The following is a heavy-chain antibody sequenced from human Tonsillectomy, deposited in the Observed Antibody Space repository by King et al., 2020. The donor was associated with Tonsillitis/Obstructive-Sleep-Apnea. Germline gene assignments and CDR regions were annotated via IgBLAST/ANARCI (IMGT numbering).Heavy chain of an antibody. CDR3: APPRGGDSPAEYFQR. CDR2: IIPILDIA. D-gene: IGHD2-21*02. Sequence: QLVQSGAEVKKPGSSVRVSCKASGGTFNSFSISWVRQAPGQGLEWMGRIIPILDIANYAQKFQGRVTINADKSTTTAYMELSSLRSEDTVVYYCAPPRGGDSPAEYFQRWGQGPLVTVSS. J-gene: IGHJ1*01. V-gene: IGHV1-69*09. CDR1: GGTFNSFS.